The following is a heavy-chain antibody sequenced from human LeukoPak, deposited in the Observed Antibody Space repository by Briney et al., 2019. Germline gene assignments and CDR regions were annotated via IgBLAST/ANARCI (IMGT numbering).Heavy chain of an antibody. J-gene: IGHJ4*02. V-gene: IGHV3-21*01. CDR1: GFTFSSYS. CDR2: ISSSSSYI. Sequence: GGSLRLSCAASGFTFSSYSMNWVRQAPGKGLEWVSSISSSSSYIYYADSVKGRFTISRDNAKNSLYLQKKSLRAPDTAVYYCASAYMVRGVFDYWGQGTLVTVSS. D-gene: IGHD3-10*01. CDR3: ASAYMVRGVFDY.